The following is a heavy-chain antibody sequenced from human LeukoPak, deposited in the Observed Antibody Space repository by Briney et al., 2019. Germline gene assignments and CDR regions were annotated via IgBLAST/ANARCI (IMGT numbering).Heavy chain of an antibody. D-gene: IGHD2-8*02. V-gene: IGHV4-38-2*02. J-gene: IGHJ4*02. CDR3: ARGYWEYHFDY. Sequence: SETLSLTCTVSGYSISSGYYWGWIRQPPGKLLEWIGSIHHSVGTYYNPSLKSRVTISVDTSKNQFSLKLSPVTAADTAVYYCARGYWEYHFDYWGQGTLVSVSS. CDR1: GYSISSGYY. CDR2: IHHSVGT.